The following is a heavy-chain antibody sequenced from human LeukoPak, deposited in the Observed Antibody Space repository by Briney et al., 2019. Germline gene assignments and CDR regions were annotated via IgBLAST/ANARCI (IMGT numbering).Heavy chain of an antibody. D-gene: IGHD3-16*01. Sequence: QPGGSLGLSCAASGFTFSSYWMHWVRQAPGKGLVWVSRINSDGSSTSYADSVKGRFTISRDNAKNTLYLQMNSLRAEDTAVYCCANSGVMEYYGMDVWGQGTTVTVSS. CDR1: GFTFSSYW. J-gene: IGHJ6*02. CDR2: INSDGSST. V-gene: IGHV3-74*01. CDR3: ANSGVMEYYGMDV.